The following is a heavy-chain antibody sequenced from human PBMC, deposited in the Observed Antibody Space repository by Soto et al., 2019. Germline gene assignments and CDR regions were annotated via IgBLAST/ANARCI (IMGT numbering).Heavy chain of an antibody. J-gene: IGHJ6*03. CDR3: ASATVPYYCYYYMDV. Sequence: PGGSLRLSCAASGFTFSSYAMSWVRQAPGKGLEWVSAISGSGGSTYYADSVKGRFTISRDNSKNTLYLQMNSLRAEDTAVYYCASATVPYYCYYYMDVWGKGTTVTVSS. D-gene: IGHD4-17*01. CDR2: ISGSGGST. V-gene: IGHV3-23*01. CDR1: GFTFSSYA.